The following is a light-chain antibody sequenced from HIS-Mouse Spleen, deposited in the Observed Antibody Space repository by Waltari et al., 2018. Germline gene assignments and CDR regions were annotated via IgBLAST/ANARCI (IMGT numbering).Light chain of an antibody. Sequence: DIVMTQSPDSLAVSLGERATINCKSSQSVLYSSNNKTYLAWYQKKPGQPPKLLIYWASSRESGVPDRFSGSGSRTDFTLTISSLQAEDVAVYYCQQYYSTPWTFGQGTKVEIK. CDR1: QSVLYSSNNKTY. CDR3: QQYYSTPWT. CDR2: WAS. J-gene: IGKJ1*01. V-gene: IGKV4-1*01.